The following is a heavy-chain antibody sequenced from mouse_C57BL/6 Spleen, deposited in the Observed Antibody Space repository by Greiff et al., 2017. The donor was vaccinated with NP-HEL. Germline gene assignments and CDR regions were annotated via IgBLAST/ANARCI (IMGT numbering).Heavy chain of an antibody. CDR3: ASGGSPYAMDY. V-gene: IGHV1-69*01. CDR2: IDPSDSYT. D-gene: IGHD1-1*02. CDR1: GYTFTSYW. J-gene: IGHJ4*01. Sequence: QVQLQQPGAELVMPGASVKLSCKASGYTFTSYWMHWVKQRPGQGLEWIGEIDPSDSYTNYNQKFKGKSTLTVDKSSSTAYMQLSSLTSEDSAVYYCASGGSPYAMDYWGQGTSVTVSS.